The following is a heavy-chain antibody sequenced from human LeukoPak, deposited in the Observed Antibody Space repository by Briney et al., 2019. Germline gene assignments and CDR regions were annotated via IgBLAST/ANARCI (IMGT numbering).Heavy chain of an antibody. CDR3: AKVERAGPGDC. J-gene: IGHJ4*02. CDR2: INGAGRST. CDR1: GFTFSHYA. Sequence: GDSLRHSCAASGFTFSHYAMSWVRQAPGRGPEWVSSINGAGRSTYYPDSLRGRFTISRDNSKNTLYLQLNSLTVEDSAMYYCAKVERAGPGDCWGQGTLVTVSS. V-gene: IGHV3-23*01. D-gene: IGHD1-1*01.